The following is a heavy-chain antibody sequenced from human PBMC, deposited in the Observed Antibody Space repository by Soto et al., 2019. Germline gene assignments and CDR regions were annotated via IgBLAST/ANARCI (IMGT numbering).Heavy chain of an antibody. CDR2: IYYSGST. D-gene: IGHD4-17*01. J-gene: IGHJ4*02. CDR3: ARGRDLYGDYGD. V-gene: IGHV4-59*01. Sequence: QVQLQESGPGLVKPSETLSLTCTVSGGSISSYYWSWIRQPPGKGLEWIGYIYYSGSTNYNPSLKSRVTISVDTSKNQFSLKLSSVTAVDTAVYYCARGRDLYGDYGDWGQGTLVTVSS. CDR1: GGSISSYY.